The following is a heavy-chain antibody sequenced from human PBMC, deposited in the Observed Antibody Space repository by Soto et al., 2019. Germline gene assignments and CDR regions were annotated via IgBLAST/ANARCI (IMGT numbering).Heavy chain of an antibody. D-gene: IGHD4-17*01. CDR1: GYTFTSYG. J-gene: IGHJ6*02. Sequence: QVQLVQSGAEVKKPGASVKVSCKASGYTFTSYGISWVRQAPGQGLKWMGWIRAYNGNTNYAQKLQGRVTVTTDTSTSTAYMELRSLRSDDTAVYYCARDSGYGDYEAFVDVWGQGTTVTVSS. CDR2: IRAYNGNT. V-gene: IGHV1-18*01. CDR3: ARDSGYGDYEAFVDV.